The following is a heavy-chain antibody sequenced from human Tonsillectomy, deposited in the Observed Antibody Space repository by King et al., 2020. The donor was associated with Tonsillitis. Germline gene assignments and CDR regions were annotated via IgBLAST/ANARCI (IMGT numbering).Heavy chain of an antibody. CDR1: GFTFSSYW. Sequence: VQLVESGGGLVQPGGSLRLSCAASGFTFSSYWMSWVRQAPRKGLEWVANIKQDGSEKNYVDSVKGRFTISRDNAKNSLYLQMNSLRAEDRAVYYCARGRGYSGYNPFWGQGTLVTVSS. D-gene: IGHD5-12*01. J-gene: IGHJ4*02. V-gene: IGHV3-7*01. CDR2: IKQDGSEK. CDR3: ARGRGYSGYNPF.